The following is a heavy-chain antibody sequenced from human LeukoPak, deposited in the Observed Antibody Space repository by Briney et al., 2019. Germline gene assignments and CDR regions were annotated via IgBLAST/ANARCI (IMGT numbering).Heavy chain of an antibody. J-gene: IGHJ4*02. CDR2: IYYSGST. CDR3: ARDKGWLQFDY. D-gene: IGHD5-24*01. Sequence: SETLSLTCTVSGGSISSYYWSWIRQPPGKGLEWIGYIYYSGSTNYNPSLKSRVTISVVTSKNQFSLKLSSVTAADTAVYYCARDKGWLQFDYWGQGTLVTVSS. CDR1: GGSISSYY. V-gene: IGHV4-59*01.